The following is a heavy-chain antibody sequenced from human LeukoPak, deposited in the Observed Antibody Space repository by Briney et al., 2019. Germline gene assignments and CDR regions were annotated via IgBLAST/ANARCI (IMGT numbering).Heavy chain of an antibody. CDR3: ARDRDDSSGYYYLFDY. J-gene: IGHJ4*02. Sequence: PGRSLRLSCAASGFTFSSYAMHWVRQAPGKGLKWVAVISYDGSNKYYADSVKGRFTISRDNSKNTLYLQMNSLRAEDTAVYYCARDRDDSSGYYYLFDYWGQGTLVTVSS. CDR1: GFTFSSYA. D-gene: IGHD3-22*01. CDR2: ISYDGSNK. V-gene: IGHV3-30*04.